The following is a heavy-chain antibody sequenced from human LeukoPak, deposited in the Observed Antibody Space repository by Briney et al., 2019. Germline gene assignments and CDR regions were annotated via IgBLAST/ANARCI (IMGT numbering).Heavy chain of an antibody. CDR3: VVGGSPGY. V-gene: IGHV3-74*01. Sequence: GGSLRLSCAASGLAFSAYKMHWVRQAPRKGLVWVSCISTDGYTTDYADFVQGRFTASRDNTKNTWSLEMNSLRAEDTAVYYCVVGGSPGYWGQGTLVTVSS. CDR2: ISTDGYTT. D-gene: IGHD2-15*01. CDR1: GLAFSAYK. J-gene: IGHJ4*02.